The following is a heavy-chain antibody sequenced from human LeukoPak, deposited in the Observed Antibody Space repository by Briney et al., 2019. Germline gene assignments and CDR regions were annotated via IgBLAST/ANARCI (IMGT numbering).Heavy chain of an antibody. CDR2: ISGSGGTR. CDR3: AKDKGPSGSYYPDDY. J-gene: IGHJ4*02. V-gene: IGHV3-23*01. CDR1: GFTFSSYA. D-gene: IGHD3-10*01. Sequence: GRSLRLSCAASGFTFSSYAMSWVRQAPGKGLECVSVISGSGGTRYYPDSVKGRFTISRDNSKNTLYLQMNSLRVEDTAVYYCAKDKGPSGSYYPDDYWGQGTLVTVSS.